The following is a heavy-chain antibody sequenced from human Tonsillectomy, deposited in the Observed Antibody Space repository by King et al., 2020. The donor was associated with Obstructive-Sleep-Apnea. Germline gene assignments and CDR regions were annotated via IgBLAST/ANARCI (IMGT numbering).Heavy chain of an antibody. CDR1: GGSISSYY. CDR2: IYYSGST. Sequence: QLQESGPGLVKPSETLSLTCTVSGGSISSYYWSWIRQPPGKGLEWIGYIYYSGSTNYNPSLKSRDTISVDTSKNQFSLKLSSVTAADTAVYYCASTGVWGSYPLGYWGQGTLVTVSS. J-gene: IGHJ4*02. V-gene: IGHV4-59*01. CDR3: ASTGVWGSYPLGY. D-gene: IGHD3-16*01.